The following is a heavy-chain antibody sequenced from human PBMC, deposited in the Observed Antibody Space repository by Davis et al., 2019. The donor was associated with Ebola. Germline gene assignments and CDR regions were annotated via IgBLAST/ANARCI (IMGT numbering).Heavy chain of an antibody. CDR3: ARAWYGSGSYYSYYYYGMDV. D-gene: IGHD3-10*01. J-gene: IGHJ6*02. CDR1: GGTFSSYA. Sequence: AASVKVSCKASGGTFSSYAISWVRQAPGQGLEWMGRIIPILGIANYAQKFQGRVTITADKSTSTAYMELSSLRSEDTAVYYCARAWYGSGSYYSYYYYGMDVWGQGTTVTVSS. CDR2: IIPILGIA. V-gene: IGHV1-69*04.